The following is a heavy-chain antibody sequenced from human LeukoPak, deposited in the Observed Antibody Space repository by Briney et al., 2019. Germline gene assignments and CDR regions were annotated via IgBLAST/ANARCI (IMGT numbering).Heavy chain of an antibody. D-gene: IGHD3-22*01. CDR3: ARSRWLSDPYFDY. CDR1: GGSISSYY. CDR2: IYYRGST. V-gene: IGHV4-39*07. J-gene: IGHJ4*02. Sequence: SETLSLTCTVSGGSISSYYWGWTRQPPGKGLEWIGSIYYRGSTYYNPSLKSRVTISLDTSKDQFSLKLSSVTAADTAVYYCARSRWLSDPYFDYWGQGTLVTVFS.